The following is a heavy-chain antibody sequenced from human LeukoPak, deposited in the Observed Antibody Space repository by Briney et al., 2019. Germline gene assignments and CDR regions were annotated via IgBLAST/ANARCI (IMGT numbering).Heavy chain of an antibody. V-gene: IGHV4-4*07. Sequence: SETLSLTCTVSGGSFTSYYWSWIRQPAGQGLEWIGRISASGSPNFNLALGSRVTMSVDTSKNQFSLKLRSVTAADTAVYYCARAAYFTGWRNDYWGQGTLVTVSS. CDR3: ARAAYFTGWRNDY. J-gene: IGHJ4*02. CDR1: GGSFTSYY. D-gene: IGHD2-8*02. CDR2: ISASGSP.